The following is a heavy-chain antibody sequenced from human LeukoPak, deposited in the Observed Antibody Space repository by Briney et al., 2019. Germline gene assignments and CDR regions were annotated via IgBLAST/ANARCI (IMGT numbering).Heavy chain of an antibody. V-gene: IGHV3-74*01. J-gene: IGHJ3*02. CDR2: INSDGSST. D-gene: IGHD1-26*01. CDR3: ASTHSALDAFDI. Sequence: GGSLRLSCAASGFTFSSYWMHWVRQAPVKGLVWVSRINSDGSSTSYADSVKGRFTISRDNAKNTLYLQMNSLRAEDTAVYYCASTHSALDAFDIWGQGTMVTVSS. CDR1: GFTFSSYW.